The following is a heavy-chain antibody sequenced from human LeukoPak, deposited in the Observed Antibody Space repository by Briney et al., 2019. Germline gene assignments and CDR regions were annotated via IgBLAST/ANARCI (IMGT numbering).Heavy chain of an antibody. CDR3: AKGADYDFWSVLGY. V-gene: IGHV3-9*03. CDR2: ISWNSGSI. CDR1: GFTFDDYA. Sequence: GGSLRLSCAASGFTFDDYAMHWVRQAPGKGLEWVSGISWNSGSIGYADSVKGRFTISRDNAKNSLYLQMSSLRAEDMALYYCAKGADYDFWSVLGYWGQGTLVTVSS. J-gene: IGHJ4*02. D-gene: IGHD3-3*01.